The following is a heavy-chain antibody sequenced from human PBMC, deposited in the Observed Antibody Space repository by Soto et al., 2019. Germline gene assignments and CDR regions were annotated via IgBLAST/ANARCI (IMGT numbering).Heavy chain of an antibody. CDR2: ISSSSSYT. CDR1: GFTFSDYY. D-gene: IGHD3-3*01. CDR3: ASSPAYDFWSGYLGY. V-gene: IGHV3-11*06. Sequence: GGSLRLSCAASGFTFSDYYMSWIRQAPGKGLEWVSYISSSSSYTNYADSVKGRFTISRDNAKNSLYLQMNSLRAEDTAVYYCASSPAYDFWSGYLGYWGQGTLVTVSS. J-gene: IGHJ4*02.